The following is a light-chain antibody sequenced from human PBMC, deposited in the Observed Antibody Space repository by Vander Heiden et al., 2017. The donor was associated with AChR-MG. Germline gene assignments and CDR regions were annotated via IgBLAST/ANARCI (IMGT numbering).Light chain of an antibody. CDR1: QSVRDY. CDR3: QQGFTVPLS. J-gene: IGKJ4*01. CDR2: GSS. Sequence: DIQVTRSPSSLSASVGDRVTITCRTSQSVRDYFNWYQQKPGKVPTLLIYGSSTLESGVPSRFSGSGSGTEFTLTITNLQPEDFATYYCQQGFTVPLSFGGGTNVEIK. V-gene: IGKV1-39*01.